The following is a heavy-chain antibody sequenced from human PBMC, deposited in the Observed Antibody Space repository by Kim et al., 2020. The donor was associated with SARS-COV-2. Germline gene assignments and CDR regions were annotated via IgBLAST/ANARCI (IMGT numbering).Heavy chain of an antibody. CDR1: GFTFSSYS. J-gene: IGHJ4*02. CDR3: ARGSYSSGWYVYFDY. V-gene: IGHV3-21*01. D-gene: IGHD6-19*01. CDR2: ISSSSSYI. Sequence: GGSLRLSCAASGFTFSSYSMNWVRQAPGKGLEWVSSISSSSSYIYYADSVKGRFTISRDNAKNSLYLQMNSLRAEDTAVYYCARGSYSSGWYVYFDYWGQGTLVTVSS.